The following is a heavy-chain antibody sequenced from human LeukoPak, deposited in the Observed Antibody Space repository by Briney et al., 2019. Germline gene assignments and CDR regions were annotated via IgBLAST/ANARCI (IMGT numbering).Heavy chain of an antibody. CDR3: ARDKTQVGATFDY. CDR1: GFTFSSYS. J-gene: IGHJ4*02. D-gene: IGHD1-26*01. V-gene: IGHV3-21*01. Sequence: GSLRLSCAASGFTFSSYSMNWVRQAPGKGLEWVSSISSSSSYIYYADSVKGRFTISRDNAKNSLYLQMNSLRAEDTAVYYCARDKTQVGATFDYWGQGTLVTVSS. CDR2: ISSSSSYI.